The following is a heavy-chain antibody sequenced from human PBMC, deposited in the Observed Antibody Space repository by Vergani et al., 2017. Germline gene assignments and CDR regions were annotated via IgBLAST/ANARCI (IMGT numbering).Heavy chain of an antibody. CDR3: AKDTSSGWYYYYGMDV. V-gene: IGHV3-9*01. CDR1: GFTFDDYA. Sequence: EVQLVESGGGLVQPGRSLRLSCAASGFTFDDYAMHWVRQAPGKGLEWVSGISWNSGSIGYADSVKGRFTISRDNAKNSLYLQMNSLRAEDTAVYYCAKDTSSGWYYYYGMDVWGQGTTVTVSS. D-gene: IGHD6-19*01. CDR2: ISWNSGSI. J-gene: IGHJ6*02.